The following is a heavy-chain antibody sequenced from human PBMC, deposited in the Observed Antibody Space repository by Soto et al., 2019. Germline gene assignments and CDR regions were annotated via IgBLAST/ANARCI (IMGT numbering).Heavy chain of an antibody. CDR2: ISWNSGSI. CDR1: GFTFDDYA. Sequence: EVQLVESGGGLVQPGRSLRLSCAASGFTFDDYAMHWVRQAPGKGLEWVSGISWNSGSIGYADSVKGRFTISRDNAKNSLYLQMNSLRAEDTALYYCAKDIYPYSGYDLKGLCPFDYWGQGTLVTVSS. V-gene: IGHV3-9*01. CDR3: AKDIYPYSGYDLKGLCPFDY. D-gene: IGHD5-12*01. J-gene: IGHJ4*02.